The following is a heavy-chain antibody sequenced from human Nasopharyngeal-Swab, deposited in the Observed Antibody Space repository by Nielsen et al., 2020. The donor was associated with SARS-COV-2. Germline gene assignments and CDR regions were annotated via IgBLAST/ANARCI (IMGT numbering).Heavy chain of an antibody. CDR1: GFTFSSYG. J-gene: IGHJ4*02. V-gene: IGHV3-33*01. CDR2: IWCDGSNK. CDR3: ARGRSSSWEDYFDY. Sequence: GGSLRLSCAASGFTFSSYGMHWVRQAPGKGLEWVAVIWCDGSNKYYADSVKGRFTISRDNSKNTLYLQMNSLRAEDTAVYYCARGRSSSWEDYFDYWGQGTLVTVSS. D-gene: IGHD6-13*01.